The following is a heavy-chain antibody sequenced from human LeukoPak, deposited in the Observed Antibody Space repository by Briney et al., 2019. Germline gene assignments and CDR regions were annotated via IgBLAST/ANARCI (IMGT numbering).Heavy chain of an antibody. Sequence: ASVKVSCKVSGYTFTSYDINWVRQATGQGLEWMGWMNPNSGNTGYAQKFQGRVTMTRNTSISTAYMELSSLRSEDTAVYHCARGQWAYYDSSDPLAGYWGQGTLVTVSS. CDR1: GYTFTSYD. CDR3: ARGQWAYYDSSDPLAGY. D-gene: IGHD3-22*01. CDR2: MNPNSGNT. J-gene: IGHJ4*02. V-gene: IGHV1-8*01.